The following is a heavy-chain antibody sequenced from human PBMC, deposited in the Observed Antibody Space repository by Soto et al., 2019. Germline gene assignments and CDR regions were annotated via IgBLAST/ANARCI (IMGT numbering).Heavy chain of an antibody. J-gene: IGHJ3*02. V-gene: IGHV4-31*03. Sequence: SETLCLTCTVSGDSIGSGGSFWSWIRQHPGKGLEWIGHISDSGSTYSNPSLKSGVTISVDTSKNQFSLKLSSVTAADTAVYYCARVKNNILTGYFIAFDIWGPGTMVT. D-gene: IGHD3-9*01. CDR2: ISDSGST. CDR3: ARVKNNILTGYFIAFDI. CDR1: GDSIGSGGSF.